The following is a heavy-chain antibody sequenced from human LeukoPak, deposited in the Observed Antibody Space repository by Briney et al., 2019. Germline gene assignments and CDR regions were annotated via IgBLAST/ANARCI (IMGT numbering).Heavy chain of an antibody. CDR3: ARDRWSGPDY. V-gene: IGHV3-74*01. J-gene: IGHJ4*02. D-gene: IGHD3-3*01. Sequence: GGSLRLSCAASGFTFSSYWMHWVRQAPGKGLVWVSRINGDGSRTNYADSVKGRFTISRDNAKNTLYLQMNSLRAEDTALFYCARDRWSGPDYWGQGTLVTVSS. CDR2: INGDGSRT. CDR1: GFTFSSYW.